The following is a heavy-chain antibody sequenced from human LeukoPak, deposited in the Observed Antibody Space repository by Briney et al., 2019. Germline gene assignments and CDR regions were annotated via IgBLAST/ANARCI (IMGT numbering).Heavy chain of an antibody. CDR3: ASSRIAAAGRPFTFDY. CDR2: INPSGGST. D-gene: IGHD6-13*01. J-gene: IGHJ4*02. V-gene: IGHV1-46*01. CDR1: GYTFTSYY. Sequence: GASVKVSCKASGYTFTSYYMHWVRQAPGQGLEWMGIINPSGGSTSYAQKFQGRVTMTRDTSTSTVYMELSSLRSEDTAVYYCASSRIAAAGRPFTFDYWGQGTLVTVSS.